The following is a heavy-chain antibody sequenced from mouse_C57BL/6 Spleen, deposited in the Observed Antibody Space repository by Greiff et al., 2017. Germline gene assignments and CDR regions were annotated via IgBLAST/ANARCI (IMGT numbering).Heavy chain of an antibody. Sequence: EVQLVESGGGLVKPGGSLKLSCAASGFTFSSYAMSWVRQTPEKRLEWVATISDGGSYTYYPDNVKGRFTISRDNANNNLYLQMSHLKSEDTAMYYCARKGLRNWYFDVWGTGTTVTVSS. CDR2: ISDGGSYT. J-gene: IGHJ1*03. CDR3: ARKGLRNWYFDV. D-gene: IGHD2-4*01. CDR1: GFTFSSYA. V-gene: IGHV5-4*01.